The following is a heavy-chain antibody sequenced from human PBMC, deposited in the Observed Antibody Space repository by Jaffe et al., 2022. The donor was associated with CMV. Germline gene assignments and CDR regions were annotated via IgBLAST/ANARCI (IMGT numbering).Heavy chain of an antibody. Sequence: QVQLVQSGAEVKKPGASVKVSCKVSGYTLTELSMHWVRQAPGKGLEWMGGFDPEDGETIYAQKFQGRVTMTEDTSTDTAYMELSSLRSEDTAVYYCATRGGYCSGGSCYMGWFDPWGQGTLVTVSS. CDR3: ATRGGYCSGGSCYMGWFDP. D-gene: IGHD2-15*01. CDR2: FDPEDGET. CDR1: GYTLTELS. V-gene: IGHV1-24*01. J-gene: IGHJ5*02.